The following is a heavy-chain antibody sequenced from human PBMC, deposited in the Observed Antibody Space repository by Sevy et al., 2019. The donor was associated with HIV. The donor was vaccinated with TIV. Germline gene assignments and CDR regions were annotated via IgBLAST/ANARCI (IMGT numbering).Heavy chain of an antibody. J-gene: IGHJ4*02. CDR2: ISSSSSYI. Sequence: GGSLRLSCAASGFTFSSYSMNWVRQAPGKGLEWVSSISSSSSYIYYADSVKDRFTISRDNAKNSLYLQMNSLRAEDTAVYYCARSFSGYSSGWTYYFDYWGQGTLVTVSS. CDR3: ARSFSGYSSGWTYYFDY. D-gene: IGHD6-19*01. V-gene: IGHV3-21*01. CDR1: GFTFSSYS.